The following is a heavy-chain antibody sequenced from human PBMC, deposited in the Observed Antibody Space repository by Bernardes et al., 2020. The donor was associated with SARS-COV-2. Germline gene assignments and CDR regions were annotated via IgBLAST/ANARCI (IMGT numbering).Heavy chain of an antibody. Sequence: VGSLRLSCAASGFTFSRYWMHWVRQAPGKGLVWVSRIKTDGSITSYADFVKGRFTISRDNAKNTLYLQMNSLRAEDTATYYCTRDYGDWGNCFGPWGQGTLVTVSS. J-gene: IGHJ5*02. V-gene: IGHV3-74*01. CDR3: TRDYGDWGNCFGP. CDR2: IKTDGSIT. CDR1: GFTFSRYW. D-gene: IGHD2-21*02.